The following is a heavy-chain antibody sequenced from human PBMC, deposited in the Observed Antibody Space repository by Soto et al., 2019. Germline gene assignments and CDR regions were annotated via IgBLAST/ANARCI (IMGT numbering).Heavy chain of an antibody. Sequence: ASVTVSCKASVYTFTGCWIAWVRQMPGKGLELMGIIYPSDSDTRYRPSFQGQVTISADKSTSSAYLQWSSLRASDTAMYYCARGGVSTRTFDYWGQGTPVTVSS. CDR1: VYTFTGCW. J-gene: IGHJ4*02. D-gene: IGHD3-3*01. CDR2: IYPSDSDT. V-gene: IGHV5-51*01. CDR3: ARGGVSTRTFDY.